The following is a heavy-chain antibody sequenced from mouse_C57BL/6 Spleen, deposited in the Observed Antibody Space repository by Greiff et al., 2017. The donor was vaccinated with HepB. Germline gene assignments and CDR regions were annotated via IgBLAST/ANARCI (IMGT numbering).Heavy chain of an antibody. D-gene: IGHD2-4*01. Sequence: EVMLVESGGGLVKPGGSLKLSCAASGFTFSSYAMSWVRQTPEKRLEWVATISDGGSYTYYPDNVKGRFTISRDNAKNNLYLQMSHLKSEDTAMYYCARAAIYDYEAWFAYWGQGTLVTVSA. J-gene: IGHJ3*01. CDR3: ARAAIYDYEAWFAY. CDR2: ISDGGSYT. V-gene: IGHV5-4*03. CDR1: GFTFSSYA.